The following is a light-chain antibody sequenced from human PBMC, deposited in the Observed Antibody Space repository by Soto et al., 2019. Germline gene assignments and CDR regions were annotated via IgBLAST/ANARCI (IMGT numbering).Light chain of an antibody. J-gene: IGLJ2*01. CDR3: RSYESSRRVV. Sequence: QSVLTQPPSVSGAPGQRVTISCTGSSSNIGAGYDVHWYQQLPGTAPQLLIYGNSKRPSGVPDRFSGSKSGTSASLAITGLQAEEGVDNYSRSYESSRRVVFGGGTKRTV. V-gene: IGLV1-40*01. CDR2: GNS. CDR1: SSNIGAGYD.